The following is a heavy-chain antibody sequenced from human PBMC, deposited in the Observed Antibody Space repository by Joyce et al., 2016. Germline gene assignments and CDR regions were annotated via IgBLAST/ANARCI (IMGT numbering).Heavy chain of an antibody. CDR1: GYTFTSNW. Sequence: EVQLVQSGAEVKKPGESLRISCKTSGYTFTSNWISWVRQMPGKGLEWMGRIDPSAPSTKYSSSFEGHVTISVDKSISTAYLQWSSLEASDTAIYYCARHKFLEPVYYYFYFDVWGKGTTVTVSS. D-gene: IGHD3-3*01. J-gene: IGHJ6*03. V-gene: IGHV5-10-1*01. CDR2: IDPSAPST. CDR3: ARHKFLEPVYYYFYFDV.